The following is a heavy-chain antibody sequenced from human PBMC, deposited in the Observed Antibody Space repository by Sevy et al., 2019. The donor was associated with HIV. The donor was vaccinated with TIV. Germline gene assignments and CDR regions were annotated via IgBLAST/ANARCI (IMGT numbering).Heavy chain of an antibody. Sequence: ASVKVSCKASGGTFSSYAISWVRQAPGQGLEWMGGIIPIFGTANYAQKFQGRVTITADESTSTAYMELSILRSEDTAVYYCARDWGYCSSTSCYEDYYYYGMDVWGQGTTVTVSS. CDR1: GGTFSSYA. V-gene: IGHV1-69*13. CDR2: IIPIFGTA. D-gene: IGHD2-2*01. J-gene: IGHJ6*02. CDR3: ARDWGYCSSTSCYEDYYYYGMDV.